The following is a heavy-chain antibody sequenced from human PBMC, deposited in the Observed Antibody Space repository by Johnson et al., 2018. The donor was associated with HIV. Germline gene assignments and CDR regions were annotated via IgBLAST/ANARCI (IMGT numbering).Heavy chain of an antibody. Sequence: EVQLVESGGGLVQPGGSLRLSCAASGFTFSTYWMSWVRQAPGKGLVWVSVIYSGGSTYYADSVKGRFTISRDNSKNTLYLQMNSLRAEDTAVYYCARGPSGRWLQTVAFDIWGQGTMVTVSS. D-gene: IGHD5-24*01. CDR2: IYSGGST. J-gene: IGHJ3*02. CDR1: GFTFSTYW. V-gene: IGHV3-66*01. CDR3: ARGPSGRWLQTVAFDI.